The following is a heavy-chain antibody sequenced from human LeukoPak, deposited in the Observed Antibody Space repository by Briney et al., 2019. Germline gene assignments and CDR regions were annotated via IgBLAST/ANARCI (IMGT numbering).Heavy chain of an antibody. CDR1: GGSISSYY. V-gene: IGHV4-59*08. D-gene: IGHD3-3*01. J-gene: IGHJ3*02. CDR3: ARQIGRYYDFWSGADAFDI. Sequence: SETLSLTCTVSGGSISSYYWSWIRQPPGKGLEWIGYIYYSRSTNYNPSLKSRVTISVDTSKNQFSLKLSSVTAADTAVYYCARQIGRYYDFWSGADAFDIWGQGTMVTVSS. CDR2: IYYSRST.